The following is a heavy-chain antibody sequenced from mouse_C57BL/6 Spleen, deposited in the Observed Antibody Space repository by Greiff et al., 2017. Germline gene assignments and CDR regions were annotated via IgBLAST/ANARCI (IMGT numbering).Heavy chain of an antibody. Sequence: QVQLKESGPGLVQPSQSLSITCTVSGFSLTSYGVHWVRQSPGKGLEWLGVIWSGGSTDYNAAFISRLSISKDNSKSQVFFKMNSLQADDTAIYYCARKHYDYEAMDYWGQGTSVTVSS. CDR1: GFSLTSYG. D-gene: IGHD1-1*02. CDR2: IWSGGST. CDR3: ARKHYDYEAMDY. J-gene: IGHJ4*01. V-gene: IGHV2-2*01.